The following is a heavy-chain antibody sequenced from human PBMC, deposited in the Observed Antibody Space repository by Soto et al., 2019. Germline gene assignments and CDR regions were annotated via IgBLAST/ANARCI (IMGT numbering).Heavy chain of an antibody. CDR3: ATLTGSH. J-gene: IGHJ4*02. Sequence: ITLKESGPPLVKPTQTLTLTCSFSGFSLSTDGVGVGWVRQPPGLALDWLAMIYWDDDKHYNASLKSRLSITKDTSKSQVVLTMTNMDPVDTGTYYCATLTGSHWGQGALVTVSS. V-gene: IGHV2-5*02. D-gene: IGHD3-16*01. CDR1: GFSLSTDGVG. CDR2: IYWDDDK.